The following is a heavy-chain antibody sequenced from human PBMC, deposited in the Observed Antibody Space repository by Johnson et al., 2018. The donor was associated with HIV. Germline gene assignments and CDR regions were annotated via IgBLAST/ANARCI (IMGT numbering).Heavy chain of an antibody. D-gene: IGHD1-7*01. CDR1: GFSFNNYA. J-gene: IGHJ3*02. V-gene: IGHV3-30*04. Sequence: QVQLVESGGGVVQPGRSLRLSCGASGFSFNNYAMHWVRQAPGKGLEWVAVIGYDGSNKYYADSVKGRFTISRDNSKNTLYLQMNSLRAEDTAVYYCAREDQNWNYDHAFDIWGQGTMVTVSS. CDR2: IGYDGSNK. CDR3: AREDQNWNYDHAFDI.